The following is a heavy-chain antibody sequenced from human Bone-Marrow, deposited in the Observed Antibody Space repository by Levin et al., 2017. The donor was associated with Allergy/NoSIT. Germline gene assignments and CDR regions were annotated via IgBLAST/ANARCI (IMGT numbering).Heavy chain of an antibody. CDR2: ISGSGVST. Sequence: GESLKISCGASGFTFNMYAMNWVRQAPGKGLEWVSGISGSGVSTFYADSVKGRFTISRDNSKNTVYLQMDSPRAEDTAIYYCAKIEGFTMFGVQPYFFDYWGRGTLVTVSS. CDR1: GFTFNMYA. V-gene: IGHV3-23*01. CDR3: AKIEGFTMFGVQPYFFDY. J-gene: IGHJ4*02. D-gene: IGHD3-3*01.